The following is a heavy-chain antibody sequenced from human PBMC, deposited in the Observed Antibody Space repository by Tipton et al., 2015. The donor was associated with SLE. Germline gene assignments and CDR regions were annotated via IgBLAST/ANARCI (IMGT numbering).Heavy chain of an antibody. CDR2: INHSGST. J-gene: IGHJ4*02. V-gene: IGHV4-34*01. CDR3: ARAARDGGVNLDY. CDR1: GGSISGYF. Sequence: TLSLTCAVYGGSISGYFWSWVRQPPGKGLEWIGEINHSGSTNYNPSLRSRVTLSVDTSKNQFSLKLTSVAAADTAVYYCARAARDGGVNLDYWGQGTLVTVSS. D-gene: IGHD3-16*01.